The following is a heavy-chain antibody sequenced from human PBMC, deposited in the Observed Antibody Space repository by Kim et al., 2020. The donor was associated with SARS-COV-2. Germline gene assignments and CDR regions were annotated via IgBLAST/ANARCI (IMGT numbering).Heavy chain of an antibody. Sequence: SETLSLTCTVSGGSLTSYYWSWIRQPPGKGLQWIGYIYYTGITNYNPSLKSRVTISVDTSKNQFSLKLSSVTAADTAVYYCARAATYYFDSSGYYYFDYWGQGALVTVSS. CDR1: GGSLTSYY. CDR2: IYYTGIT. CDR3: ARAATYYFDSSGYYYFDY. J-gene: IGHJ4*02. D-gene: IGHD3-22*01. V-gene: IGHV4-59*01.